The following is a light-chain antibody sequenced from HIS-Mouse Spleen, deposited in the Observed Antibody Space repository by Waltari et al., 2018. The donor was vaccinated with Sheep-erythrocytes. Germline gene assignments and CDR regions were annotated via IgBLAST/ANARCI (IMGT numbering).Light chain of an antibody. CDR1: TLGDKY. Sequence: SYELTQPPSVSVSPGQTASITCSGDTLGDKYAGWYQQKPGQSPVLVSYQDSKRPSGIPERFSGSNSGNTATLTISGTQAMDEADYYCQAWDSSTEVFGGGTKLTVL. V-gene: IGLV3-1*01. CDR2: QDS. CDR3: QAWDSSTEV. J-gene: IGLJ2*01.